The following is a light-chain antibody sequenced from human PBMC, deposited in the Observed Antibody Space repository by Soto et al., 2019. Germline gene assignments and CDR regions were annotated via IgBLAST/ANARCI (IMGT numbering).Light chain of an antibody. J-gene: IGKJ1*01. CDR2: KAS. V-gene: IGKV1-5*03. Sequence: DIQVTQSPSTLSASVGDRVTITCRASQSISSWLAWYQQKPGKAPKLLIYKASYLESGVPSRFSGSISGTEFTLTIISLQPDDFATYYCQQYRSYWTFGQGTKVEIK. CDR3: QQYRSYWT. CDR1: QSISSW.